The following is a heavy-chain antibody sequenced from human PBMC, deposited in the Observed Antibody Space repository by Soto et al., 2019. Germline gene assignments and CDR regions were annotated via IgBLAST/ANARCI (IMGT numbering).Heavy chain of an antibody. CDR3: ATVATYSDNCLDP. CDR1: GFTFSTFW. D-gene: IGHD5-12*01. CDR2: INTAGSKT. V-gene: IGHV3-74*01. Sequence: EVQLVESGGTLVQPGGSLRLSCAASGFTFSTFWMHWVRQAPGKGMVWVSRINTAGSKTTYAAPVKGRFTISRDNAKNTVYRQMDSLRAEDTAVYYCATVATYSDNCLDPWGPGTLVTVSS. J-gene: IGHJ5*02.